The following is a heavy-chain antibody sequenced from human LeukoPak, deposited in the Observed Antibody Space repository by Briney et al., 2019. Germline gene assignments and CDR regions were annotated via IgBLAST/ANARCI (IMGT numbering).Heavy chain of an antibody. D-gene: IGHD6-19*01. CDR3: ARQPYSSGWYEFDY. Sequence: AGGSLRLSWAASGFTFSSYEMNWVRQAPGKGLEWVSYISSSGSTIYYADSVKGRFTISRDNAKNSLYLQMNSLRAEDTAVYYCARQPYSSGWYEFDYWGQGTLVTVSS. V-gene: IGHV3-48*03. CDR2: ISSSGSTI. J-gene: IGHJ4*02. CDR1: GFTFSSYE.